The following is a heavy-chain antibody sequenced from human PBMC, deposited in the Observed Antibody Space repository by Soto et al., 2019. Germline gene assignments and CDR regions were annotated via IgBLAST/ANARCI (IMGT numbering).Heavy chain of an antibody. CDR2: ISYDGSNK. D-gene: IGHD3-22*01. Sequence: GGSLRLSCAASGFTFSSYGVHWVRQAPGKGLERVAVISYDGSNKHYADSVKGRFTISRDNSKNTLDLQMNSLRAEDTAVYYCAKDTYYYDRSGYYTYDYWGQGTQVTVSS. CDR3: AKDTYYYDRSGYYTYDY. CDR1: GFTFSSYG. J-gene: IGHJ4*02. V-gene: IGHV3-30*18.